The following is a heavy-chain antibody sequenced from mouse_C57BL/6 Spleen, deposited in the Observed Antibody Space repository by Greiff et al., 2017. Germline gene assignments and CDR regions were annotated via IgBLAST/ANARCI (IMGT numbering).Heavy chain of an antibody. J-gene: IGHJ2*01. CDR2: MYPGDGDT. CDR1: GYAFSSYW. Sequence: CKASGYAFSSYWMNWVKQRPGKGLEWIGQMYPGDGDTNYNGKVKGKATLTADKSSSTAYMQLSSLTSEDSAVYFCARGPGGYFDYWGQGTTLTVSS. CDR3: ARGPGGYFDY. V-gene: IGHV1-80*01.